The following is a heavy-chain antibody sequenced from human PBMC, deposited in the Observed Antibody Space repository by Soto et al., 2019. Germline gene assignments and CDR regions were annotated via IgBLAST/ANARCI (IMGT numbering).Heavy chain of an antibody. CDR2: IHHSGST. CDR3: ARGYDILTGPNFDY. D-gene: IGHD3-9*01. V-gene: IGHV4-30-2*01. J-gene: IGHJ4*02. Sequence: QLQLQESGSGLVKPSQTLSLTCAVSGGSISSGGYSWSWIRQPPGKGLEWIGYIHHSGSTYYNPSLKSRVTISVDRSKNQFSLKLSSVTAADTAVYYCARGYDILTGPNFDYWGQGTLVTVSS. CDR1: GGSISSGGYS.